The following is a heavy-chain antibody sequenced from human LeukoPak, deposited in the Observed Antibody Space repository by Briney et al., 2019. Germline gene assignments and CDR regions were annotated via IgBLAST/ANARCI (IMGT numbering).Heavy chain of an antibody. CDR3: ARRNAKLYGPTTGFDY. V-gene: IGHV5-51*01. Sequence: GESLKISCKGSGYSFTNYWIGWVRQKPGKGLEWMGIIYPGDFDTRYSPSFQGQVTISADTSISTAYLQWSSLKDSDTAMYYCARRNAKLYGPTTGFDYWGQGSLVTVSS. CDR2: IYPGDFDT. D-gene: IGHD4-17*01. J-gene: IGHJ4*02. CDR1: GYSFTNYW.